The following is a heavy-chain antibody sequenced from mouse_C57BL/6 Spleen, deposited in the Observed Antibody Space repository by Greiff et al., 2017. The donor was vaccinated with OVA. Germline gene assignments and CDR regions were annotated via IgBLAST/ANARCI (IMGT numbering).Heavy chain of an antibody. Sequence: LQQPGAELVMPGASVKLSYKASGYTFTSYWMHWVKQRPGQGLEWIGEIDPSDSYTNYNQKFKGKSTLTVDKSSSTAYMQLSSLTSEDSAVYYCARRTAQTNGYAMDYWGQGTSVTVSS. D-gene: IGHD3-2*02. CDR3: ARRTAQTNGYAMDY. CDR2: IDPSDSYT. J-gene: IGHJ4*01. V-gene: IGHV1-69*01. CDR1: GYTFTSYW.